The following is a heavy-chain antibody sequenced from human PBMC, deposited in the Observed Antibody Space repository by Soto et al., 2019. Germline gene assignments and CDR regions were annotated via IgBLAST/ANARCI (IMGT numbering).Heavy chain of an antibody. CDR3: ARDWRGRWFGELTFYYYYGMDV. CDR2: IWYDGSNK. V-gene: IGHV3-33*01. J-gene: IGHJ6*02. Sequence: GGSLRLSCAASGFTFSSYGMHWVRQAPGKGLEWVAVIWYDGSNKYYADSVKGRFTISRDNSKNTLYLQMNSLRAEDTAVYYCARDWRGRWFGELTFYYYYGMDVWGQGTTVTVSS. D-gene: IGHD3-10*01. CDR1: GFTFSSYG.